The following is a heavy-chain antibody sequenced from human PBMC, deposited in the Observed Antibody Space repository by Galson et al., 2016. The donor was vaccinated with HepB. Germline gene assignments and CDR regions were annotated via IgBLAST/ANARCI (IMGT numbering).Heavy chain of an antibody. V-gene: IGHV3-7*03. Sequence: SLRLSCAASGFTFSSYWMSWVRQAPGKGLEWVANIKQDGSEKYYVDSVKGRFTISRDNAKKSLYLQMNSLRAEDKAVYYCASGGYSGYEAFDIWGQGTMVTVSS. J-gene: IGHJ3*02. CDR3: ASGGYSGYEAFDI. CDR1: GFTFSSYW. D-gene: IGHD5-12*01. CDR2: IKQDGSEK.